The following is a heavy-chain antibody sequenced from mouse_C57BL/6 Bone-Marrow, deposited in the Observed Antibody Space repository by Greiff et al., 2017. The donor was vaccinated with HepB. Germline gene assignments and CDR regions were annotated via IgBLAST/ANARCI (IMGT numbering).Heavy chain of an antibody. D-gene: IGHD1-1*01. CDR1: GFNIKDDY. V-gene: IGHV14-4*01. CDR2: IDPENGDT. Sequence: EVQLQQSGAELVRPGASVKLSCTASGFNIKDDYMHWVKQRPEHGLEWIGWIDPENGDTEYASKFQGKATITADTSSNTAYLQLSSLTSEDTAVYYCTNEGGSNPYYYAMDYWGQGTSVTVSS. J-gene: IGHJ4*01. CDR3: TNEGGSNPYYYAMDY.